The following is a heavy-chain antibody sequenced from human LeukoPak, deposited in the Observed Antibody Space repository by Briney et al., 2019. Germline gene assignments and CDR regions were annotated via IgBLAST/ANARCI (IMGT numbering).Heavy chain of an antibody. V-gene: IGHV4-59*08. CDR3: VKIITGAVALDP. CDR2: IFYSDNTKYNSGNT. J-gene: IGHJ5*02. CDR1: GGSITGFY. D-gene: IGHD1-14*01. Sequence: SETLSLTCTVSGGSITGFYWGWIRQPPGKGLEWVGYIFYSDNTKYNSGNTKYNPSLRSRLSISVDTSKNQFSLKLSSVTAADTALYYCVKIITGAVALDPWGQGILVTVSS.